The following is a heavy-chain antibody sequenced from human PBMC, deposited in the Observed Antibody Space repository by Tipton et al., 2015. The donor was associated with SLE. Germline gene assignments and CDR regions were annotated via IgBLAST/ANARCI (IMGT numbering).Heavy chain of an antibody. CDR2: ISYDGRT. CDR3: ARGPNWGLDDAFDI. J-gene: IGHJ3*02. D-gene: IGHD7-27*01. Sequence: TLSLTCTATGDSVTSSGYYWSWIRQHPGKGLEWIGFISYDGRTKYNPSLKSRVTISLDTSKTQFFLRLSSVTAADTAVYFCARGPNWGLDDAFDIWGQGTMVPVSS. CDR1: GDSVTSSGYY. V-gene: IGHV4-31*03.